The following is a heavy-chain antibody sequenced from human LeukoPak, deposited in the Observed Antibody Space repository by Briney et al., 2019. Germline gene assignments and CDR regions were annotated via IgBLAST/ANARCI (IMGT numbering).Heavy chain of an antibody. CDR2: INPNSGGT. D-gene: IGHD5-12*01. V-gene: IGHV1-2*02. Sequence: ASVKVSCKASGYTFTGYYMHWVRQAPGQGLEWMGWINPNSGGTNYAQKFQGRVTMTRDTSISTAYMELSRLRSDDTAVYYCARAEWLQTLYGMDVWGQGTTVTLSS. J-gene: IGHJ6*02. CDR3: ARAEWLQTLYGMDV. CDR1: GYTFTGYY.